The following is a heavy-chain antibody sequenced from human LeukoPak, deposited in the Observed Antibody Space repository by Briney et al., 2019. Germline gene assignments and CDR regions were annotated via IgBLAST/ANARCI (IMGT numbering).Heavy chain of an antibody. Sequence: GGSLRLSCAASGFTFSNFGMHWVRQAPGKGLEWVTFIGNDGRNKKYADSVKGRFTNSRDNSKNTLYLQMNSLRAEDTAVYYCARGGSYLSAFDIWGQGTMVTVSS. D-gene: IGHD1-26*01. CDR3: ARGGSYLSAFDI. V-gene: IGHV3-30*02. CDR1: GFTFSNFG. J-gene: IGHJ3*02. CDR2: IGNDGRNK.